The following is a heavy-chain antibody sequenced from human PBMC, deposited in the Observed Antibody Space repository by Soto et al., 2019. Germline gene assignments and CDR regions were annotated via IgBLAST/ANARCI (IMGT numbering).Heavy chain of an antibody. CDR2: IYYSGST. D-gene: IGHD2-2*01. Sequence: QVQLQESGPGLVKPSQTLSLTCTVSGGSISSGDYYWSWIRQPPGKGLEWIGYIYYSGSTYYNPSLKSRVTISLDTSKNQFSLKLSSVTAADTAVYYCARDDGHCISTSCYPMPHYGMDVWGQGTTVTVSS. J-gene: IGHJ6*02. CDR1: GGSISSGDYY. CDR3: ARDDGHCISTSCYPMPHYGMDV. V-gene: IGHV4-30-4*01.